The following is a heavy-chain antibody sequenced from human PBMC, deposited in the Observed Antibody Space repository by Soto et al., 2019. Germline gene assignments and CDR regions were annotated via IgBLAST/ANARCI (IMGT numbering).Heavy chain of an antibody. J-gene: IGHJ5*01. Sequence: PGGSLRLSCAASGFKFSSYAMNWVRQAPGKGLEWVSLISATGGGTYYADSVKGRFTISRDNSDNTLYLQVHSLRAEDTAVYYCAKDRRAGGNSAFYFDFWGQGAQVTVSS. CDR2: ISATGGGT. D-gene: IGHD3-16*01. CDR1: GFKFSSYA. CDR3: AKDRRAGGNSAFYFDF. V-gene: IGHV3-23*01.